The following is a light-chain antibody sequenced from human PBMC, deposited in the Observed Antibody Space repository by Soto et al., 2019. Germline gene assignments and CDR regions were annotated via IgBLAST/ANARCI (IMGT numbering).Light chain of an antibody. V-gene: IGKV3-11*01. J-gene: IGKJ4*01. CDR1: QSVSSY. Sequence: EIVLTQSPATLSLSPGERATLSYRASQSVSSYLAWYQQKPGQAPRLLMYDASNRATGIPARFSGSGSGTDFSLTISSLEPEDFAVYYCQQRSNWPPLLTFGGGTKVEIK. CDR3: QQRSNWPPLLT. CDR2: DAS.